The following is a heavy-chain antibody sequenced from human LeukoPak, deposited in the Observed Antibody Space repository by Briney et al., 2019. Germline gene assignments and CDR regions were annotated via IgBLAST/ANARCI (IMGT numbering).Heavy chain of an antibody. Sequence: SVKVSCKASGGTFSSYAISWVRQAPGRGLEWMGGIIPIFGTANYAQKFQGRVTITTDESTSTAYMELSSLRSEDTAVYYCASASGYSSSWYLYFDYWGQGTLVTVSS. CDR1: GGTFSSYA. D-gene: IGHD6-13*01. CDR3: ASASGYSSSWYLYFDY. J-gene: IGHJ4*02. CDR2: IIPIFGTA. V-gene: IGHV1-69*05.